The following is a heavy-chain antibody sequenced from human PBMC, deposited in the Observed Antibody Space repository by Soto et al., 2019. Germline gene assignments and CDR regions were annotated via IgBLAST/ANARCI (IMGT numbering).Heavy chain of an antibody. CDR1: GFTFGDYA. V-gene: IGHV3-49*03. J-gene: IGHJ4*02. CDR2: IRSKAYGGTT. D-gene: IGHD3-3*01. CDR3: TRKDYDFWSGYFDY. Sequence: GGSLRLSCTASGFTFGDYAMSWFRQAPGKGLEWVGFIRSKAYGGTTEYAASVKGRFTISRDDSKSIAYLQMNSLKTEDTAVYYCTRKDYDFWSGYFDYWGQGTLVTVAS.